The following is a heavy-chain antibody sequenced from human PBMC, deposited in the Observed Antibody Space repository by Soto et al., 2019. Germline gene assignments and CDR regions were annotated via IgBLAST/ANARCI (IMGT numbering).Heavy chain of an antibody. CDR3: ARGTDFSYDYYDMDV. D-gene: IGHD3-3*01. V-gene: IGHV3-72*01. CDR1: GFTFSDHY. J-gene: IGHJ6*03. Sequence: GGSLRLSCAASGFTFSDHYMDWVRQAPGKGLEWVGRTRNKANSYTTEYAASVKGRFTISRDDSKNSLYLQMNSLKTEDTAVYYCARGTDFSYDYYDMDVWGKGTTVTVSS. CDR2: TRNKANSYTT.